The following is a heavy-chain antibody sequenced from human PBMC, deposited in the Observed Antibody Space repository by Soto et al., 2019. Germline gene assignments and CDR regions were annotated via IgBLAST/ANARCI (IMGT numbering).Heavy chain of an antibody. CDR2: IIPIFGTA. Sequence: SGKVSCKASGGTFSSYAISWVRQAPGQGLEWMGGIIPIFGTANYAQKFQGRVTITADESTSTAYMELSSLRSEDTAVYYCARVVVVPADMGYYYYGMDVWGQGTTVTVSS. D-gene: IGHD2-2*01. CDR3: ARVVVVPADMGYYYYGMDV. J-gene: IGHJ6*02. CDR1: GGTFSSYA. V-gene: IGHV1-69*13.